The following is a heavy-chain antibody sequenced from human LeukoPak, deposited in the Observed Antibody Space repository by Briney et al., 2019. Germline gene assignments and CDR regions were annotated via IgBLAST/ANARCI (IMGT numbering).Heavy chain of an antibody. CDR1: GYTFTGYY. D-gene: IGHD4-23*01. CDR3: ARHPGKVTNDWYFDL. CDR2: INPNSGGT. V-gene: IGHV1-2*02. Sequence: ASVSVSCKASGYTFTGYYMHWLRHAPGQGLEWMGWINPNSGGTNYAQKFQGRVTLTRDTSITTAYMELSRLSSDDTAVYYCARHPGKVTNDWYFDLWGRGTLVTDSS. J-gene: IGHJ2*01.